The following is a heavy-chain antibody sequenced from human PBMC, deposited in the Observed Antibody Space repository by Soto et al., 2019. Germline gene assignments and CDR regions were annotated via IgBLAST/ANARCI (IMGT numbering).Heavy chain of an antibody. V-gene: IGHV1-69*06. J-gene: IGHJ5*02. CDR2: IIPIFGTA. Sequence: SVKVSCKASGGTFSSYAISWVRQAPGQGLEWMGGIIPIFGTANYAQKFQGRVTITADKSTSTAYMELSSLRSEDTAVYYCASRRISMNWFDPWGQGTLVTVSS. CDR3: ASRRISMNWFDP. D-gene: IGHD2-15*01. CDR1: GGTFSSYA.